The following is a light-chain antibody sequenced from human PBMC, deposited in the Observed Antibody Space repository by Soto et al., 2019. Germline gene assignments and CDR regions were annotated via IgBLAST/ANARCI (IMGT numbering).Light chain of an antibody. J-gene: IGKJ2*01. CDR3: QQYNNWPLYT. Sequence: EIVMTQSPATLSVSPGERATLSCRASQSVSSNLAWYQQKPGQAHRLLIYGASTRATGIPARFSGSGSGTEFTLTISGLQSEDFAVYYCQQYNNWPLYTFGQGTKLEIK. CDR2: GAS. V-gene: IGKV3-15*01. CDR1: QSVSSN.